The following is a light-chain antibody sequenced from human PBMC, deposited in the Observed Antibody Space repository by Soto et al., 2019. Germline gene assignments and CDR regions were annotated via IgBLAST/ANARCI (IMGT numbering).Light chain of an antibody. Sequence: DIQMTQSPSTLSASVGDRVTSTCRASQSVSSWLAWYQQKPGKAPKLLIYTASNLQSGVPSRFSGTGSGTEFTLTISSLHPDDFATYYCQQYYTYSTFGQGTKVDIK. CDR1: QSVSSW. CDR2: TAS. CDR3: QQYYTYST. V-gene: IGKV1-5*03. J-gene: IGKJ1*01.